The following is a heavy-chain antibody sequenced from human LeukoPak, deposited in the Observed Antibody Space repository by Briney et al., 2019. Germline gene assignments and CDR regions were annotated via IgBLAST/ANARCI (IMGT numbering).Heavy chain of an antibody. CDR1: GFTFSSYA. J-gene: IGHJ5*02. CDR3: AKDRDLRPEYSSGWYVWFDP. V-gene: IGHV3-23*01. CDR2: ISGSGGST. D-gene: IGHD6-19*01. Sequence: PGGSLRLSCAASGFTFSSYAMSWVRQAPGKGLEWVSAISGSGGSTYYADSVKGRFTISRDNSKNTLYLQMNSLRAEDTAVYYCAKDRDLRPEYSSGWYVWFDPWGQGTLVTVSS.